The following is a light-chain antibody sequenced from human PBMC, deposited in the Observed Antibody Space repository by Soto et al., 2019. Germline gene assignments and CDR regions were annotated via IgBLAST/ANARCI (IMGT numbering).Light chain of an antibody. CDR3: QQSYSTFSWT. CDR2: AAS. V-gene: IGKV1-39*01. J-gene: IGKJ1*01. Sequence: DIQMTQSPSSLSASVGDRVTITCRASQSISSYLNWYQQKPGKAHKLLIYAASSLHSGVPSRFSGSGSGTDFTLTISSLQPEDFATYYCQQSYSTFSWTFGQGTKVEIK. CDR1: QSISSY.